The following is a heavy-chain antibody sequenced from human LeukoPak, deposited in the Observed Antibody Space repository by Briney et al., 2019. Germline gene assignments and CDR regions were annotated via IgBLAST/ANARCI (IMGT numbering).Heavy chain of an antibody. CDR1: GFTFTTYS. D-gene: IGHD3-9*01. CDR2: ISRNGETT. CDR3: ARGRGDTSARPVFDCR. V-gene: IGHV3-64*01. J-gene: IGHJ4*02. Sequence: PGGSLRLSCAASGFTFTTYSIHWVRQAPGKGLEYVSGISRNGETTFYANSVKGRFTISRDNSKNTVYLQMGSLRTEDMGVYYCARGRGDTSARPVFDCRGGQGSLVTVSS.